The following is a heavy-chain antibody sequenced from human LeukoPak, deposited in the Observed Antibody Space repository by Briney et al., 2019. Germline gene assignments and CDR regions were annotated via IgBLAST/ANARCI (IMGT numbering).Heavy chain of an antibody. D-gene: IGHD3-10*01. J-gene: IGHJ3*02. CDR2: IIPIFGTA. CDR1: GGTFSSYA. Sequence: ASVKVSCKASGGTFSSYAISWVRQAPGQGLEWMGGIIPIFGTANYAQKFQGRVTIATDESTSTAYMELSSLRSEDTAVYYCARNRGDGAFDIWGQGTMVTVSS. CDR3: ARNRGDGAFDI. V-gene: IGHV1-69*05.